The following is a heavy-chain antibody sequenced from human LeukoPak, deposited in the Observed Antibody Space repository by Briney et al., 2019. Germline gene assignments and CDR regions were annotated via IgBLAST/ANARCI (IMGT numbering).Heavy chain of an antibody. Sequence: GGSLRLSCAASGFTFSHYSMNWVRQAPGKGLEWIFYIDPSSGTKKYADSVKGRVTISRDNAKNSLYLQMSSLRADDTAVYYCAREKYTGYADFDYWGQGTLVTVPS. D-gene: IGHD5-12*01. J-gene: IGHJ4*02. V-gene: IGHV3-48*01. CDR1: GFTFSHYS. CDR2: IDPSSGTK. CDR3: AREKYTGYADFDY.